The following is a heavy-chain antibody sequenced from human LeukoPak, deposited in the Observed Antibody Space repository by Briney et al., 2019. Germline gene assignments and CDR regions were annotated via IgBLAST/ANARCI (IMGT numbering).Heavy chain of an antibody. Sequence: PSETLSLTCTVSGGSISSSSYRWNWIRQPPGKRLEWIGDIYHSGSTNYNPSLKSRVTISVDTSKNQFSLKLSSVTAADTAVYYCAGAADYDILTGYPYYFDYWGQGTRVTVSS. J-gene: IGHJ4*02. V-gene: IGHV4-61*01. D-gene: IGHD3-9*01. CDR2: IYHSGST. CDR3: AGAADYDILTGYPYYFDY. CDR1: GGSISSSSYR.